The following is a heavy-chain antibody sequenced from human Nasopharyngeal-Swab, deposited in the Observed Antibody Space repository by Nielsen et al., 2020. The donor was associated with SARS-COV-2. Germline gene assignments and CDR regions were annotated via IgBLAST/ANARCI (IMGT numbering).Heavy chain of an antibody. D-gene: IGHD6-19*01. J-gene: IGHJ4*02. CDR2: ISGSGGST. V-gene: IGHV3-23*01. Sequence: GESLKISCAASGFTVSSNYMSWVRQAPGKGLEWVSVISGSGGSTYYADSVKGRFTISRDNSKNTLYLQMNSLRAEDTAVYYCAKTPGGWLPPSVPTYFDYWGQGTLVTVSS. CDR3: AKTPGGWLPPSVPTYFDY. CDR1: GFTVSSNY.